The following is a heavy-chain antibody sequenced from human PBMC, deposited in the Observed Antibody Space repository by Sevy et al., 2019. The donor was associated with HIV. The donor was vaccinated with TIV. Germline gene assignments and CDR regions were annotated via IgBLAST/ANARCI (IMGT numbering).Heavy chain of an antibody. V-gene: IGHV3-7*01. CDR3: VRAIAADGSF. CDR1: GFSLNSYW. D-gene: IGHD6-13*01. Sequence: GGSLRLSCAASGFSLNSYWMSWVRQAPGKGLEWVANIKQDGSVKYYVDPVKGRFTISRDNARNLLYLQMNSLRAEDTALYYFVRAIAADGSFWGQGTLVTVSS. J-gene: IGHJ4*02. CDR2: IKQDGSVK.